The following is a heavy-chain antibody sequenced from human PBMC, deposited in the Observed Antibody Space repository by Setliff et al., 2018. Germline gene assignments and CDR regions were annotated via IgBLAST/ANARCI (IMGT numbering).Heavy chain of an antibody. V-gene: IGHV3-30*02. CDR1: GFTFSRFG. D-gene: IGHD6-25*01. Sequence: GGSLRLSCAASGFTFSRFGMYWVRQAPGKGLEWVAFVRYDGSNKYYSDSVKGRFTISRDNSKNSLSLQMDSLRAEDTAIYYCARDQARWLAAAGTFDYWGQGVLVTVSS. CDR2: VRYDGSNK. J-gene: IGHJ4*02. CDR3: ARDQARWLAAAGTFDY.